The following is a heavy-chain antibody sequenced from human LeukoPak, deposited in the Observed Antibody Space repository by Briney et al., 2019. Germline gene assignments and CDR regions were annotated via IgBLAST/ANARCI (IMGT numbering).Heavy chain of an antibody. D-gene: IGHD2-15*01. CDR3: ARVGGYCSGGSCLPLD. J-gene: IGHJ4*02. V-gene: IGHV3-20*04. CDR2: INWNGGST. CDR1: GFTFDDYG. Sequence: GSLRLSCAASGFTFDDYGMSWVRQAPGKGLEWVSGINWNGGSTGYADSVKGRFTISRDNAKNSLYLQMNSLRAEDTALYYCARVGGYCSGGSCLPLDLGQGTLVTVSS.